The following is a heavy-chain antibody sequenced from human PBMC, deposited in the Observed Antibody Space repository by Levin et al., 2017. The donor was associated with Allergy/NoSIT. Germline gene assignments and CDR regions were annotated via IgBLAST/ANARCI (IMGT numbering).Heavy chain of an antibody. CDR1: GFTFSSYS. Sequence: GGSLRLSCAASGFTFSSYSMNWVRQAPGKGLEWVSSISSSSSYIYYADSVKGRFTISRDNAKNSLYLQMNSPRAEDTAVYYCARAAAGTTYAFDIWGQGTMVTVSS. J-gene: IGHJ3*02. CDR3: ARAAAGTTYAFDI. CDR2: ISSSSSYI. D-gene: IGHD6-13*01. V-gene: IGHV3-21*01.